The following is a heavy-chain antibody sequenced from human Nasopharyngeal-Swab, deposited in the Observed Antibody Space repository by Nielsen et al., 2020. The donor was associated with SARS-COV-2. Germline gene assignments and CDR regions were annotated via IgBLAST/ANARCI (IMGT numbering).Heavy chain of an antibody. Sequence: GESLKISCAASGFTFSSYAMSWVRQAPGKGLEWVSAISGSGGSTHYADSVKGRFTISRDNSKNTLYLQMNSLRAEDTAVYYCAKDREATYYYGSGSFDYWGQGTLVTVSS. CDR1: GFTFSSYA. CDR2: ISGSGGST. V-gene: IGHV3-23*01. J-gene: IGHJ4*02. CDR3: AKDREATYYYGSGSFDY. D-gene: IGHD3-10*01.